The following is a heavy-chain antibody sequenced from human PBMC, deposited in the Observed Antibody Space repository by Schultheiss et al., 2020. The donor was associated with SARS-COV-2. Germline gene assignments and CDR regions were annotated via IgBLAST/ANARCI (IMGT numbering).Heavy chain of an antibody. CDR1: GFAVSTKY. V-gene: IGHV3-53*01. Sequence: GESLKISCAASGFAVSTKYMNWVRQAPGKGLEWVSVIYSVGATYYADSVKGRFTISRDTSKNTLYLQMNSLRAEDTAVYYCARDLGYWGQGTLVTVSS. CDR3: ARDLGY. CDR2: IYSVGAT. J-gene: IGHJ4*02.